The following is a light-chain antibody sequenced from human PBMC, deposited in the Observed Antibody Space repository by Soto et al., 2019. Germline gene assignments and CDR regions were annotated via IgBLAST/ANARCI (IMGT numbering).Light chain of an antibody. J-gene: IGLJ1*01. CDR2: DVS. V-gene: IGLV2-11*01. Sequence: QSALTQPRSVSGSPGQSVTISCTGTSSVVGGYNYVSWYQQHPGKAPKLMISDVSKRPSGVPDRFSGSKSGNTASLTISGLQAEDEADYYCCSYAGSYTYVFGTGTKVTVL. CDR1: SSVVGGYNY. CDR3: CSYAGSYTYV.